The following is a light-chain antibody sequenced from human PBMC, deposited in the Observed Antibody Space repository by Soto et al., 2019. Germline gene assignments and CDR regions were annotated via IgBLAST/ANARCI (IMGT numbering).Light chain of an antibody. J-gene: IGKJ3*01. CDR2: DAS. CDR1: QSVTTY. V-gene: IGKV3-11*01. CDR3: QQYDNRPFT. Sequence: EVVLTQSPATLSLSPGERATLSCTASQSVTTYLAWYQQKPGQAPRLLIYDASTRATGIPARFSGSGSGTDFTLTISSLEPEDNATYYCQQYDNRPFTFGPGTKVDVK.